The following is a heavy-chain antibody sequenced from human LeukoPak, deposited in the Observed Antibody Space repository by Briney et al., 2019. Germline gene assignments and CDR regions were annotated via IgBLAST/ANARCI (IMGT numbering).Heavy chain of an antibody. Sequence: GGSLRLSRAASEFPSSSSGMHWVRQAPGKGLEWVTFIRNDGSKKYYADSVKGRFTISRDNSKNTLYLQMNSLRAEDTAVYYCAKGDSYGYVRWGQGTLVTVSS. J-gene: IGHJ4*02. D-gene: IGHD5-18*01. CDR3: AKGDSYGYVR. CDR2: IRNDGSKK. V-gene: IGHV3-30*02. CDR1: EFPSSSSG.